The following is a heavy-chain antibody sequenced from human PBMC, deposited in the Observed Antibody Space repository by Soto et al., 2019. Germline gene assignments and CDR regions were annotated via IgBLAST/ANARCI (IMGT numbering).Heavy chain of an antibody. Sequence: QLQLQESGPGLVKPSETLSLTCTVSGGSISSSSYYWGWIRQPPGKGLEWIGSIYYSGSTYYNPSLKSRVPLFVDTSKNPFALTLSSVTAADTAVYYCARHPWTVVPAASFVYRGQGPLVTVSP. CDR1: GGSISSSSYY. D-gene: IGHD2-2*01. CDR2: IYYSGST. J-gene: IGHJ4*02. CDR3: ARHPWTVVPAASFVY. V-gene: IGHV4-39*01.